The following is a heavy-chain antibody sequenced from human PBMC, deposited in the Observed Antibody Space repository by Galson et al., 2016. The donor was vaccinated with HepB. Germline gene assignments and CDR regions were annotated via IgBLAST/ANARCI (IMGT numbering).Heavy chain of an antibody. CDR3: ARSDIRRLGYNFDY. Sequence: PALVKPTQTLTLTCPFSGFSLSTNGMCVSWIRQPPGKALEWLALINWDDDKYYSTSLKTRFTISKDTSKIQVVLTMTNMDPLDTATYYCARSDIRRLGYNFDYWGRGTLVTVSS. V-gene: IGHV2-70*01. CDR1: GFSLSTNGMC. CDR2: INWDDDK. J-gene: IGHJ4*02. D-gene: IGHD7-27*01.